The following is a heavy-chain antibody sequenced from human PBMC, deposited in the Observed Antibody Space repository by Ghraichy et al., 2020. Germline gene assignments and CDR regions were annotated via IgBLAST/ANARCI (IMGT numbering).Heavy chain of an antibody. CDR2: ISGSGGST. J-gene: IGHJ6*02. Sequence: GGSLRLSCAASGFTFSSYAMSWVRQAPGKGLEWVSAISGSGGSTYYADSVKGRFTISRDNSKNTLYLQMNSLRAEDTAVYYCARKETYGQKKGYYYYYGMDVWGQGTTVTVSS. CDR1: GFTFSSYA. V-gene: IGHV3-23*01. CDR3: ARKETYGQKKGYYYYYGMDV. D-gene: IGHD4-17*01.